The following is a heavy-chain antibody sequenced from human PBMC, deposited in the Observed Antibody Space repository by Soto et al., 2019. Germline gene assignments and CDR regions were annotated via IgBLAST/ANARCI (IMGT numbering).Heavy chain of an antibody. V-gene: IGHV1-69*06. J-gene: IGHJ3*01. CDR3: ARGVYGSGNYYTGPSAFDL. CDR2: TIPVFNSA. D-gene: IGHD3-10*01. Sequence: QVQLEQSGAEVKKPGSSVKISCKASGGTLSDHGVSWLRQAPGQGLEWVGGTIPVFNSAKYAPKFQGRVTIAADKSTNIAYMELGSLRSDDTAFYYCARGVYGSGNYYTGPSAFDLWGQGTLVIASS. CDR1: GGTLSDHG.